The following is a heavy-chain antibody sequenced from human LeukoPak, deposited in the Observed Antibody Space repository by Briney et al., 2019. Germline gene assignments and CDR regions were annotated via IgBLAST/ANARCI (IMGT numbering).Heavy chain of an antibody. CDR3: AKPRIAVAGYYFDY. V-gene: IGHV3-43*02. CDR1: GFTVSSNY. Sequence: GGSLRLSCAASGFTVSSNYMTWVRQAPGKGLEWVSLISGDGGSTYYADSVKGRFTISRDNSKNSLYLQMNSLRTEDTALYYCAKPRIAVAGYYFDYWGQGTLVTVSS. J-gene: IGHJ4*02. D-gene: IGHD6-19*01. CDR2: ISGDGGST.